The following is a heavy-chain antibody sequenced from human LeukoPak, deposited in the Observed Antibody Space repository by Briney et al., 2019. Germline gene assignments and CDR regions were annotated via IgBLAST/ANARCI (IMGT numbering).Heavy chain of an antibody. CDR1: GGSISSYY. CDR2: IYYSGST. V-gene: IGHV4-59*01. D-gene: IGHD6-13*01. Sequence: PSETLSLTCTVSGGSISSYYWSWIRQPPGKGLEWIGYIYYSGSTNYKPSLKSRVTISVDTSKNHFSLKLSSVTAADTAVYYCARITLYSMVIDYWGQGTLVAVSS. CDR3: ARITLYSMVIDY. J-gene: IGHJ4*02.